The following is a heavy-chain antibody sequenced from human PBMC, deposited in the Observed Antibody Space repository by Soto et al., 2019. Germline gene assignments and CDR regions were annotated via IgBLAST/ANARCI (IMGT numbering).Heavy chain of an antibody. CDR2: IVVGSGNT. CDR1: GFTFTSSA. D-gene: IGHD5-18*01. Sequence: SVKVSCKASGFTFTSSAVQGVRQARGQRLEWIGWIVVGSGNTNYAQKFQERVTITRDMSTSTAYMELGSLRSEDTAVYYCAAGGVDTAMLTFDYWGQGTLVTVSS. V-gene: IGHV1-58*01. J-gene: IGHJ4*02. CDR3: AAGGVDTAMLTFDY.